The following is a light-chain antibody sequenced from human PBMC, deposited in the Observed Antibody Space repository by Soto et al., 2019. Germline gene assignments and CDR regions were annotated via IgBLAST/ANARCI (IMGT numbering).Light chain of an antibody. CDR1: PSLTSSY. CDR3: QQYGSSLPWT. J-gene: IGKJ1*01. CDR2: GAS. V-gene: IGKV3-20*01. Sequence: EIVLTQSPGTLSLSLGERATLSCRASPSLTSSYLAWFQQKPGQAPRLLIYGASSRATGIPDRFSGSGSGTDLTLTISRLEPEDFAVYYCQQYGSSLPWTFGQGTKVEIK.